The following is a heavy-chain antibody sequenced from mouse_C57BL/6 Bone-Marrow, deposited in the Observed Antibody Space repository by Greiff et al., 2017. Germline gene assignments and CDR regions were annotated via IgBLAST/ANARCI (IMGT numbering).Heavy chain of an antibody. CDR2: ISYDGSN. CDR3: ASAPSYYYGTSYAFCYAMDY. CDR1: GYSITSGYY. V-gene: IGHV3-6*01. D-gene: IGHD1-1*01. J-gene: IGHJ4*01. Sequence: DVQLQESGPGLVKPSQSLSLTCSVTGYSITSGYYWNWIRQFPGNKLEWMGYISYDGSNNYNPPLKNRIPLTRSTSKNQFFLKLHSVTAEDTATYFSASAPSYYYGTSYAFCYAMDYWGQGTSVTVAS.